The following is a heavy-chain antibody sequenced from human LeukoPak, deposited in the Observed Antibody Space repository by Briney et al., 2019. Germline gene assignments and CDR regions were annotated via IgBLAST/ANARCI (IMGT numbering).Heavy chain of an antibody. V-gene: IGHV4-4*07. D-gene: IGHD2-15*01. CDR1: GGSISGYY. CDR2: IYTSGST. CDR3: ARASPQGYCSGGSCLRKGFHRYYFDY. J-gene: IGHJ4*02. Sequence: SETLSLTCTVSGGSISGYYWSWIRQPAGKGLEWIGRIYTSGSTNYNPSLKSRVTMSVDTSKNQFSLKMSSVTAADTAVYYCARASPQGYCSGGSCLRKGFHRYYFDYWGQGTLVTVSS.